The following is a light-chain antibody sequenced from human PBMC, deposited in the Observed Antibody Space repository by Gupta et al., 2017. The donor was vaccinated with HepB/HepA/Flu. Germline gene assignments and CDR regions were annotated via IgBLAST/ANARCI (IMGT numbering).Light chain of an antibody. Sequence: EIVMMQSPASLPVSPGERATLSCRASQSISTNLAWYQQKPGQAPRLLIYGSFTRATGIPARFSGSGSGTEFTLTISSLQSEDFAVYFCQQYNKWPLTFGGGTKVEIK. CDR2: GSF. CDR3: QQYNKWPLT. CDR1: QSISTN. V-gene: IGKV3-15*01. J-gene: IGKJ4*01.